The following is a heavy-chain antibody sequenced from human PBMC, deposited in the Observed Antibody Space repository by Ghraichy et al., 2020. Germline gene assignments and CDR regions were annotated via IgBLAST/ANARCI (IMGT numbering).Heavy chain of an antibody. CDR2: IRSKATSYAT. CDR1: GFSFSGSS. D-gene: IGHD3-10*01. J-gene: IGHJ1*01. CDR3: TRHFAVFGDV. V-gene: IGHV3-73*01. Sequence: GGSLRLSCEASGFSFSGSSMHWVRQAPGKGLEWVGRIRSKATSYATLYAASVKGRFTISRDDSKNTSYLQMNSLKAEDTAVYYCTRHFAVFGDVWGQGTLVTVSS.